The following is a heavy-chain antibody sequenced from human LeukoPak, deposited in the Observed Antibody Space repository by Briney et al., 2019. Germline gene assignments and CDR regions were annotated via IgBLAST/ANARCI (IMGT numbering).Heavy chain of an antibody. J-gene: IGHJ4*02. CDR3: AKDTGHLILGDY. CDR1: GITFSTSG. D-gene: IGHD7-27*01. CDR2: IWYDGSQK. V-gene: IGHV3-33*06. Sequence: PGGSLRLSCAASGITFSTSGMHWVRQAPGKGLEWVVVIWYDGSQKYYADSVKGRFTLSRDNSKDTLFLQMNSLTLEDTAVYYCAKDTGHLILGDYWGQGTLVIVSS.